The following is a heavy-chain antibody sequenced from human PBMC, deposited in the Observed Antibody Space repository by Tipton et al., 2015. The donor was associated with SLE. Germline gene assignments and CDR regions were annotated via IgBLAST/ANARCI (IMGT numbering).Heavy chain of an antibody. CDR2: TYYKSRWYN. J-gene: IGHJ4*02. D-gene: IGHD6-13*01. V-gene: IGHV6-1*01. CDR3: ARDARYSSRRDFDS. Sequence: TLSLTCAISGDSVSSNNAAWNWIRQSPSRGLEWLGRTYYKSRWYNDYATSVNSRMSINPDTSKNHFSLQLNSVTPEDTAVYYCARDARYSSRRDFDSWAREPWSPSPQ. CDR1: GDSVSSNNAA.